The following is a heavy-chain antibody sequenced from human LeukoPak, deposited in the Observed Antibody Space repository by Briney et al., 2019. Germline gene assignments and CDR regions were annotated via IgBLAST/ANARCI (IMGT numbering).Heavy chain of an antibody. CDR1: GYSFTSYW. CDR3: ARRSSFADYYYYMDV. Sequence: GESLKISCKGSGYSFTSYWIGWVRQMPGKGLEWMGIIYPGDSDTRYSPSFQGQVTISADKSISTAYLQWSSLKASDTAMYYCARRSSFADYYYYMDVWGKGTPVTVSS. CDR2: IYPGDSDT. V-gene: IGHV5-51*01. D-gene: IGHD2/OR15-2a*01. J-gene: IGHJ6*03.